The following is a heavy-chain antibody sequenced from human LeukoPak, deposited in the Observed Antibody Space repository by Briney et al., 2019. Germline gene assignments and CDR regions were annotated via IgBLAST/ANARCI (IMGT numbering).Heavy chain of an antibody. CDR3: AKSSDSSGRDY. D-gene: IGHD3-22*01. CDR1: GFTFSRYG. J-gene: IGHJ4*02. Sequence: GGTLRLSCAASGFTFSRYGMSWVRQAPGKGLEWVSAISGSGGSTYYADSVKGRFTISRDNSTNTLYLQMNSLRAEDTAVYYCAKSSDSSGRDYWGQGTLVTVSS. V-gene: IGHV3-23*01. CDR2: ISGSGGST.